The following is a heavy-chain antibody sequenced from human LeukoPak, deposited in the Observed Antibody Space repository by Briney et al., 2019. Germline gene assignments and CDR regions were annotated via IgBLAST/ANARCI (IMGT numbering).Heavy chain of an antibody. J-gene: IGHJ4*02. V-gene: IGHV3-7*03. Sequence: GRSLRLSCAASGFTVSSTYMSWVRQAPGKGLEWVANIKQDGSEKYYVDSVKGRFTFSRDNAKNSLYLQMNSLRAEDTAVYYCARDRSTTVSNTLGYFDYWGQGTLVTVSS. CDR2: IKQDGSEK. D-gene: IGHD2/OR15-2a*01. CDR3: ARDRSTTVSNTLGYFDY. CDR1: GFTVSSTY.